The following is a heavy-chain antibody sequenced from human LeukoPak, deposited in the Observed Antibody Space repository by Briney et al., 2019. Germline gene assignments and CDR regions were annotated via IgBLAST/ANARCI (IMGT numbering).Heavy chain of an antibody. V-gene: IGHV1-18*01. Sequence: ASVKVSCKASGYTFTSYGISWVRQAPGQGLEWMGWISAYNGNTNYAQKLQGRVTMTTDTSTSTAYMELRSLRSDDTAAYYCARDHSSGYSSSWYDYWGQGTLVTVSS. CDR3: ARDHSSGYSSSWYDY. CDR1: GYTFTSYG. J-gene: IGHJ4*02. CDR2: ISAYNGNT. D-gene: IGHD6-13*01.